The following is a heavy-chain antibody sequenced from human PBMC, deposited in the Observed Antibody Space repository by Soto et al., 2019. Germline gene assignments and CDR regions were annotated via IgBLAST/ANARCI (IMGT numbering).Heavy chain of an antibody. Sequence: ASVKVSCKASGYTFTSYGISWVRQAPGQGLEWMGWISAYNGSTNYAQKLQGRVTMTTDTSTSTAYMELSRLRSDDTAVYYCARKGSVYSSSWYGYFDYWGQGTLVTVSS. D-gene: IGHD6-13*01. CDR2: ISAYNGST. J-gene: IGHJ4*02. CDR1: GYTFTSYG. CDR3: ARKGSVYSSSWYGYFDY. V-gene: IGHV1-18*01.